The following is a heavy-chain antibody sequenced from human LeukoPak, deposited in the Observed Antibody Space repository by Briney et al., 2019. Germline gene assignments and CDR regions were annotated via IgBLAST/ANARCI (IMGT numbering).Heavy chain of an antibody. D-gene: IGHD1-14*01. CDR1: GYIFTTYG. CDR2: IIDYTGNT. CDR3: ARDRAVIGYNRTDPRYSQYGMDV. V-gene: IGHV1-18*01. J-gene: IGHJ6*01. Sequence: ASVKVSCKAFGYIFTTYGISWVRQAPGQGLECMGWIIDYTGNTKYAQKFQSRATMTTDTTTSTAYMELRSLRSDDTAVYYCARDRAVIGYNRTDPRYSQYGMDVWGQGNTV.